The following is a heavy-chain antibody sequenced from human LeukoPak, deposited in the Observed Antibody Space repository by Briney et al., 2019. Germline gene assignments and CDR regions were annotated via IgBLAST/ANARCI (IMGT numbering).Heavy chain of an antibody. Sequence: SETLSLTCTVSGGSLSSYYWSWLPQPPGKGLEWIGYIYTSGSTIYDPSLKSRVTISEDPSKNQFSLKVSSVTAADSAVDYCARAYSSGYYFDLWGRGTLVTVSS. CDR1: GGSLSSYY. J-gene: IGHJ2*01. V-gene: IGHV4-4*09. CDR2: IYTSGST. CDR3: ARAYSSGYYFDL. D-gene: IGHD3-22*01.